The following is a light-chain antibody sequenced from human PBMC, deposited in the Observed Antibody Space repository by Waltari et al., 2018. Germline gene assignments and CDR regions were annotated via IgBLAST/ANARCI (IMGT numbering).Light chain of an antibody. J-gene: IGLJ2*01. CDR2: EDN. V-gene: IGLV6-57*03. Sequence: NSLLTQPHSVSESPGKTVTISCTRTSDSIASNYVQWYQQRPGSAPTTVIFEDNQRPSAVPDRVSGSSDASSNTAALTISGLKTEDEALYYCQSYESGEGVVFGGGTKLTVL. CDR3: QSYESGEGVV. CDR1: SDSIASNY.